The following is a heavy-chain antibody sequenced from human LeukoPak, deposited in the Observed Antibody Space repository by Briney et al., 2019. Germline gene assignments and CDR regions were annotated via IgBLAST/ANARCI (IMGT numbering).Heavy chain of an antibody. CDR3: ARGPGAFDI. D-gene: IGHD2-2*01. V-gene: IGHV3-74*01. J-gene: IGHJ3*02. CDR1: GFMFSSYW. Sequence: GGSLRLSCVASGFMFSSYWMNWVRQAPGKGLAWVSRINSDGSSTSYADSVKGRFTISRDNAKNTLFLQMNSLRAEDTAVYYCARGPGAFDIWGQGTMVTVSS. CDR2: INSDGSST.